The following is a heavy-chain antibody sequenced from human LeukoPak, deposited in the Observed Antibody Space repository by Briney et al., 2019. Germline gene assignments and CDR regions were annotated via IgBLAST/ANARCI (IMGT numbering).Heavy chain of an antibody. CDR2: IYYSGST. Sequence: PSETLSLTCTVSGGSINSVSDYWGWIRQPPGKGLEWIGVIYYSGSTYYSPSLKSRVTISVDTSKNQFSLKLSSVTAADTAVYYCARHHVYSDRVIILDIWGQGTMVTVSS. CDR3: ARHHVYSDRVIILDI. V-gene: IGHV4-39*01. D-gene: IGHD3-22*01. CDR1: GGSINSVSDY. J-gene: IGHJ3*02.